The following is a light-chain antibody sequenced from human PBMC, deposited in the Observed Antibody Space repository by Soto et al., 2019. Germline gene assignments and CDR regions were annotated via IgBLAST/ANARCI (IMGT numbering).Light chain of an antibody. CDR3: QSYDTGLSALV. Sequence: QSVLTQPPSVSGAPGQRVTISCIGSNSNFGAGYDVHWYKQLPGAATKLVIHGNNNRPSGVPDRFSGSKSGTSASLAITGLQADDEADYFCQSYDTGLSALVLGTGTKVTVL. CDR1: NSNFGAGYD. V-gene: IGLV1-40*01. J-gene: IGLJ1*01. CDR2: GNN.